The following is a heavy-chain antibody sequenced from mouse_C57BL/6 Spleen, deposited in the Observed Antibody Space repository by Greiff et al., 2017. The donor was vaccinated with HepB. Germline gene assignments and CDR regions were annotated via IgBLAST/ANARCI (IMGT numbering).Heavy chain of an antibody. Sequence: QVQLQQSGAELARPGASVKLSCKASGYTFTSYGISWVKQSTGQGLEWIGEIYPRSGNTYYNEKFKGKTTLTADKSSSTAYMELRRLTSGDSAVYLCAALTGSYFDYWGKGTTLTVAS. V-gene: IGHV1-81*01. D-gene: IGHD4-1*01. J-gene: IGHJ2*01. CDR3: AALTGSYFDY. CDR2: IYPRSGNT. CDR1: GYTFTSYG.